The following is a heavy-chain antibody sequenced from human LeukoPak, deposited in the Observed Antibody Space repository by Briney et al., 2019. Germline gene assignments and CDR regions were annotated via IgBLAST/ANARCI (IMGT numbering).Heavy chain of an antibody. V-gene: IGHV3-21*01. CDR3: ARDQGPGGAATDY. CDR1: GFTFSSYS. D-gene: IGHD1-26*01. CDR2: ISSSSSYI. Sequence: PGGSLRLSCAASGFTFSSYSMNWVRQAPGKGLEWVSSISSSSSYIYYADSVKGRFTISRDNANNSLYLQMNSLRAEDTAVYYCARDQGPGGAATDYWGQGTLVTVSS. J-gene: IGHJ4*02.